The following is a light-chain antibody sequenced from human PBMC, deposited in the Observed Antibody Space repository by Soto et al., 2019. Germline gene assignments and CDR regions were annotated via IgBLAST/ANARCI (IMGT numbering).Light chain of an antibody. CDR1: QSISSY. Sequence: DIQMTQSPSSLSASVGDRVTITCRASQSISSYLNWYQQKPGKAPKLLIYAASSLQSGVPSRFTGSGSGTDFPPPISSLQPEDFATYYCQQSYSTPPVTFGQGPKLESK. CDR2: AAS. CDR3: QQSYSTPPVT. V-gene: IGKV1-39*01. J-gene: IGKJ2*01.